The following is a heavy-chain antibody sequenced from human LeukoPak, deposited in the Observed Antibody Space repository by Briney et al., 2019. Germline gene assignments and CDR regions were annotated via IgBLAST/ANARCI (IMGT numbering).Heavy chain of an antibody. CDR3: ARNRGESAF. D-gene: IGHD3-16*02. V-gene: IGHV3-23*01. CDR1: GFTFSSYA. Sequence: GGSLGLSCAASGFTFSSYAMSWVRQAPGKGLEWISGISDSGGSTYYADSVKGRFTISRDNSKNTLYLQMDSLRAEDTAIYYCARNRGESAFWGQGTLVTVSS. CDR2: ISDSGGST. J-gene: IGHJ4*02.